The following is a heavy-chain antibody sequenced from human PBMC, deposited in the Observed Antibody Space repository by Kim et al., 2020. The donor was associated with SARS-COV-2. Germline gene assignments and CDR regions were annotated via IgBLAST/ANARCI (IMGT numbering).Heavy chain of an antibody. V-gene: IGHV3-74*03. D-gene: IGHD1-26*01. J-gene: IGHJ4*03. CDR3: ARGMWGGFDS. CDR1: GFTFSFYW. Sequence: GGSLRLSCAASGFTFSFYWMHWIRHSPGEGLVWVAHIHSDGRTTTYADSVKGRFTISRDNAKNALHLQMNGLRAEDTAVYYCARGMWGGFDSWATGSRSPSP. CDR2: IHSDGRTT.